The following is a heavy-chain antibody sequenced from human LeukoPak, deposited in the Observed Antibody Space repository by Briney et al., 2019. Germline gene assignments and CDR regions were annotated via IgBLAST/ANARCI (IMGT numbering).Heavy chain of an antibody. J-gene: IGHJ5*02. CDR2: INHSGST. Sequence: SETLSLTCAVYGGSFSGYYWSWIRQPPGKGLEWIGEINHSGSTNYNPSLKSRVTISVDTSKNQFSLKLSSVTAADTAVYYCARQLVWFGELLYPYNWFDPWGQGTLVTVSS. V-gene: IGHV4-34*01. D-gene: IGHD3-10*01. CDR1: GGSFSGYY. CDR3: ARQLVWFGELLYPYNWFDP.